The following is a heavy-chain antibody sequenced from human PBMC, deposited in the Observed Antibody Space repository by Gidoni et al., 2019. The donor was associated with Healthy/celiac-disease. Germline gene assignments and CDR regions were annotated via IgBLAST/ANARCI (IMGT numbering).Heavy chain of an antibody. D-gene: IGHD4-4*01. CDR3: ARQDYSKYDGTEYGMDV. J-gene: IGHJ6*02. Sequence: EVQLVESGGGLVQPGGSLRLSCAASGFTFSSYWMSWVRQAPGKGLEWVANIKEDGSEKYYVDSVKGRFTISRDNAKNSLYLQMNSLRAEDTAVYYCARQDYSKYDGTEYGMDVWGQGTTVTVSS. CDR1: GFTFSSYW. V-gene: IGHV3-7*01. CDR2: IKEDGSEK.